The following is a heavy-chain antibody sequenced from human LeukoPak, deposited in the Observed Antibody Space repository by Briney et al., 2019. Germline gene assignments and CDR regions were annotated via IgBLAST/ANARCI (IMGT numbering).Heavy chain of an antibody. D-gene: IGHD6-13*01. CDR1: GGSIRDYY. V-gene: IGHV4-59*12. J-gene: IGHJ4*02. CDR3: ARGAQLAPNGVGFDY. CDR2: AYYSGST. Sequence: SETLSLTCTVSGGSIRDYYWSWIRQPPGKGLEWIGDAYYSGSTNYNPSLKSRVIISVDTSKNQFSLRLSSVTVADTAVYYCARGAQLAPNGVGFDYWGQGTLVTVSS.